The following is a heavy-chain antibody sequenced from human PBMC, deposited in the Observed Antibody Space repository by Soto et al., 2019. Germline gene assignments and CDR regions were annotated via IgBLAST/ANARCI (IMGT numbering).Heavy chain of an antibody. CDR1: GDSVSSKSAA. CDR3: ARVPIPFRLKIGYADALDF. Sequence: QTLSLTCAISGDSVSSKSAAWNWIRQSPSRGLEWLGRTYYRSKWYNDYAVSVKSRITINPDTSKNQFSLQLNSVTPEDTAVYYCARVPIPFRLKIGYADALDFWGQGTMVTVS. D-gene: IGHD5-12*01. J-gene: IGHJ3*01. V-gene: IGHV6-1*01. CDR2: TYYRSKWYN.